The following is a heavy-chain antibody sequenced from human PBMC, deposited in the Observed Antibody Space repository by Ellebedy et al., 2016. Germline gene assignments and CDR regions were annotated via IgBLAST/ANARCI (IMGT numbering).Heavy chain of an antibody. D-gene: IGHD2-15*01. V-gene: IGHV4-59*01. CDR3: AGRTDMLTNWFDP. J-gene: IGHJ5*02. CDR2: IYYSGST. Sequence: SETLSLXXTVSGGSISSYYWSWIRQPPGKGLEWIGYIYYSGSTNYNPSLKSRVTISVDTSKNQFSLKLSSVTAADTAVYYCAGRTDMLTNWFDPWGQGTLVTVSS. CDR1: GGSISSYY.